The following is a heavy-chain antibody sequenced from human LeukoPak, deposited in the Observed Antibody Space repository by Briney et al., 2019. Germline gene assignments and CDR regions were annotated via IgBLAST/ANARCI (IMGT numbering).Heavy chain of an antibody. CDR1: GFTFSSYA. CDR3: AKEQRRSMIVVVITHDAFDI. CDR2: ISGSGGST. J-gene: IGHJ3*02. V-gene: IGHV3-23*01. D-gene: IGHD3-22*01. Sequence: GGSLRLSCAASGFTFSSYAMSWVRQAPGKGLEWVSAISGSGGSTYYADSVKGRFTISRDNSKNTLYLQMNSLRAEDTAVYYCAKEQRRSMIVVVITHDAFDIWGQGTMVTVSS.